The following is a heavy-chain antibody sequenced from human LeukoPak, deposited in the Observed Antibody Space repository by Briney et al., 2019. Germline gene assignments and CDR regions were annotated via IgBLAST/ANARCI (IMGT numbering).Heavy chain of an antibody. D-gene: IGHD1-26*01. V-gene: IGHV3-23*01. CDR1: GFTFSTYA. CDR3: AKHTWGSTASFDY. J-gene: IGHJ4*02. CDR2: VSGSGRST. Sequence: GGSLRLSCSASGFTFSTYAMSWVRQAPGKGLEWVSGVSGSGRSTYYADSVKGRFTISRDNSKNRLNLQMNSLRVEDTAVYYCAKHTWGSTASFDYWGQGTLVTVSS.